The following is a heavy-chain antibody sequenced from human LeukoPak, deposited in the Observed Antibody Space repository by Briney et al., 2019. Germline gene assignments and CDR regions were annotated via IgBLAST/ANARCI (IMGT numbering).Heavy chain of an antibody. J-gene: IGHJ4*02. V-gene: IGHV3-53*01. CDR1: GFTVSSNY. Sequence: GGSLRLSCAASGFTVSSNYMSWVRQAPGKGLEWVSVIYSGGSTYYADSVKGRFTISRDNSKNTLYLQMNSLRAEDTAVYYCARGSPRWYDILTGYYSYFDYWGQGTLVTVSS. D-gene: IGHD3-9*01. CDR3: ARGSPRWYDILTGYYSYFDY. CDR2: IYSGGST.